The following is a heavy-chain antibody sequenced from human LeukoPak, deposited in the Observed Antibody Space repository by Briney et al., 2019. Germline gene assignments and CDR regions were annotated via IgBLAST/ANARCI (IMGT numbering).Heavy chain of an antibody. J-gene: IGHJ3*02. V-gene: IGHV4-39*01. Sequence: PSETLSLTCTVSGDSISSSSYYWGWIRQPPGKGLEWIGSIFYSGSSYYNPSLKSRLTISVDTSKNQFSLKVTSVTAADTAVYYCARLGKGGMTTVTTRAFDIWGQGTVVTASS. D-gene: IGHD4-17*01. CDR3: ARLGKGGMTTVTTRAFDI. CDR2: IFYSGSS. CDR1: GDSISSSSYY.